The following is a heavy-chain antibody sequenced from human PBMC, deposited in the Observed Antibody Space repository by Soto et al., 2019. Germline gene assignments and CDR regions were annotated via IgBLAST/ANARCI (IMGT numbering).Heavy chain of an antibody. CDR1: GYTFTSYG. CDR3: ARDVQQWLVHTSFDY. J-gene: IGHJ4*02. V-gene: IGHV1-18*01. D-gene: IGHD6-19*01. CDR2: ISAYNGNT. Sequence: QVQLVQSGAEVKKPGASVKVSCKASGYTFTSYGISWVRQAPGQGLEWMGWISAYNGNTNYAQKPKGRVTMTTATSTSTAYMELRSLRSDDTAVYYCARDVQQWLVHTSFDYWGQGTLVTVSS.